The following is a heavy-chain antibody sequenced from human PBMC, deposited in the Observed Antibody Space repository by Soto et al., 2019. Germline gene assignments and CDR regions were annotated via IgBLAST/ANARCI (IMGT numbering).Heavy chain of an antibody. V-gene: IGHV3-23*01. Sequence: GGSLSLSCAASGFTFSSYAMSWVRQAPGKGLEWVSAISGSGGSTYYADSVKGRFTISRDNSKNTLYLQMNSLRAEDTAVYYCAKEGLRFLEWLSESDVWGQGTTVTVSS. CDR2: ISGSGGST. CDR1: GFTFSSYA. D-gene: IGHD3-3*01. CDR3: AKEGLRFLEWLSESDV. J-gene: IGHJ6*02.